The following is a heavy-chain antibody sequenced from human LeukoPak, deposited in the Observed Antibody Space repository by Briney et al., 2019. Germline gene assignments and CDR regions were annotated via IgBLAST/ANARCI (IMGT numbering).Heavy chain of an antibody. V-gene: IGHV4-61*02. CDR1: GGSISSSSYY. D-gene: IGHD2-15*01. Sequence: KSSETLSLTCTVSGGSISSSSYYWSWIRQPTGKEPEWVGRINTSGSTNYNPSLKSRVTISEDTSKNQFSLKLSSVTAADTAVYFCARGHCSGGSCYWFDPWGQGTLVTVSS. J-gene: IGHJ5*02. CDR2: INTSGST. CDR3: ARGHCSGGSCYWFDP.